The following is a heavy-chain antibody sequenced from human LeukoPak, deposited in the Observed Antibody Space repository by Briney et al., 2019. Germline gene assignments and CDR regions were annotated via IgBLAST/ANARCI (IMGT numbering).Heavy chain of an antibody. D-gene: IGHD3-16*01. CDR2: INQGGRDT. V-gene: IGHV3-7*03. Sequence: RGGSLRLSCAASGFTFNNYWMSWVRQAPGKGLEWVANINQGGRDTNYVDSVKGRFTIARDDAKNSLYLQMNSLRAEDMAVYYCAKDGGQGADYWGQGTLVSVSS. CDR3: AKDGGQGADY. J-gene: IGHJ4*02. CDR1: GFTFNNYW.